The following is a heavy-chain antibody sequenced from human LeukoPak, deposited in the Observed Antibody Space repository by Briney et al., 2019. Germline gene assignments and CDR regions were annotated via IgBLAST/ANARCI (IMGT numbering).Heavy chain of an antibody. CDR3: EKVVYANYYYMDV. V-gene: IGHV4-39*07. CDR1: GCSISRSGHY. J-gene: IGHJ6*03. Sequence: PSETLSLTCSVSGCSISRSGHYWDWVRQPPWNVLEGIGRIVHSGGTYYNPSLDSLFTMSVDRSNNHFSLRLTSVNAADTAVYYCEKVVYANYYYMDVCGKGNTATVYS. D-gene: IGHD2-8*01. CDR2: IVHSGGT.